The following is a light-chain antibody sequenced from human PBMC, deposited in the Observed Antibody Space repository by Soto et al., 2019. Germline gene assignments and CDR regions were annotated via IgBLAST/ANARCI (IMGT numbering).Light chain of an antibody. CDR1: KSINIY. CDR3: QQRYSWPLT. V-gene: IGKV3-11*01. J-gene: IGKJ4*01. CDR2: DAS. Sequence: EIVLTQSPAALSLSPGGRATLSCRVSKSINIYLAWYQQKLDQAPRLLIYDASIRATGIPARLSGSGSGTEFTLTISSLEPEDFGVYYCQQRYSWPLTFCGGTKVEIK.